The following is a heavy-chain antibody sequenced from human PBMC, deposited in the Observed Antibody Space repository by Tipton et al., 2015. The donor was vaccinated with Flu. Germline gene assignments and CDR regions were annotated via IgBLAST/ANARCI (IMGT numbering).Heavy chain of an antibody. Sequence: VQLVQSGAEVKKPGESLKISCKASGYSFTNYWIAWVRQMPGKGLEWMGIIYPGDSDTRYSPSFQGQVTISADKSISTAYLQWSSLKASDTAKYYCARRSKVDTTPLTWLDSWGQGTLVTVSS. J-gene: IGHJ5*01. CDR2: IYPGDSDT. CDR1: GYSFTNYW. CDR3: ARRSKVDTTPLTWLDS. D-gene: IGHD2-15*01. V-gene: IGHV5-51*01.